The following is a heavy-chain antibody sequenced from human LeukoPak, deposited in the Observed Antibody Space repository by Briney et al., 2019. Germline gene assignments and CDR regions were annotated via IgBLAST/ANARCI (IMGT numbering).Heavy chain of an antibody. CDR2: INTDGSST. Sequence: GGSLRLSCAASGFTFSTYWMHWVRQPPGKGLVWVSRINTDGSSTNYADFVRGRFTISRDNAKNTLYLQMNSLRAEDTAVYYCALEDILTGYSLDYWGQGTLVTVSS. CDR1: GFTFSTYW. D-gene: IGHD3-9*01. V-gene: IGHV3-74*01. CDR3: ALEDILTGYSLDY. J-gene: IGHJ4*02.